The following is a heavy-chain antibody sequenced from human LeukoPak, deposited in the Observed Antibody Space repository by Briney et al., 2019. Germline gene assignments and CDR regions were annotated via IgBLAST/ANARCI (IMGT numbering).Heavy chain of an antibody. Sequence: GASVKVSCKASGYTFTSYGISWVRQAPGQGLEWMGWISAYNGNTNYAQKLQGRVTMTTDTSTSTAYTELRSLRSDDTAVYYCARDHYYDSSGYYYALYYFDYWGQGTLVTVSS. CDR1: GYTFTSYG. J-gene: IGHJ4*02. CDR3: ARDHYYDSSGYYYALYYFDY. V-gene: IGHV1-18*01. D-gene: IGHD3-22*01. CDR2: ISAYNGNT.